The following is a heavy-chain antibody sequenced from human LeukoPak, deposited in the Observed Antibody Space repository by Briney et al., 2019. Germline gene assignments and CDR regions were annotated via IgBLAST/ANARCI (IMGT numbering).Heavy chain of an antibody. D-gene: IGHD2-21*01. J-gene: IGHJ4*02. CDR3: AAAPPDRCDGDPCYPGFEY. V-gene: IGHV3-7*01. CDR1: GISFSNFW. Sequence: GGSLRLSCAVSGISFSNFWMSWVRQAPEKGLEWVAHIKQDATKQHYVDSVKGRFTISRDNVESALYLQMTSLRVDDSAIYYCAAAPPDRCDGDPCYPGFEYWGRGVLVTVSS. CDR2: IKQDATKQ.